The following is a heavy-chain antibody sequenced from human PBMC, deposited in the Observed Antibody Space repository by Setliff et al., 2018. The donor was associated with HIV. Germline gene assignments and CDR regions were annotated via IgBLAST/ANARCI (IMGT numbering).Heavy chain of an antibody. CDR3: ARVYYFDSSGYYQRGDVFDI. D-gene: IGHD3-22*01. CDR2: IYYTGST. CDR1: SGSISTYY. V-gene: IGHV4-59*01. J-gene: IGHJ3*02. Sequence: SETLSLTCTVSSGSISTYYWTWIRQPPGKGLEYIGYIYYTGSTDYNPSLNGRVTISIDMSKSQFSLKLTSVAAADTAMYHCARVYYFDSSGYYQRGDVFDIWGQGTMVTVSS.